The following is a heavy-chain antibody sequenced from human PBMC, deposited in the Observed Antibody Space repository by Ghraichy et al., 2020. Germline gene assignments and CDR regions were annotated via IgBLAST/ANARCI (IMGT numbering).Heavy chain of an antibody. CDR3: ARLPIYTTGWQADY. V-gene: IGHV4-39*01. CDR2: MRYSGNT. D-gene: IGHD6-19*01. CDR1: GGSISSSSYY. Sequence: SQTLSLTCTVSGGSISSSSYYWGWIRQPPGKGLEWIGIMRYSGNTYYNPSLKSRVTMSVDTSKNQLSLRLNSVTAADTAVYYCARLPIYTTGWQADYWGQGVLVTVSS. J-gene: IGHJ4*02.